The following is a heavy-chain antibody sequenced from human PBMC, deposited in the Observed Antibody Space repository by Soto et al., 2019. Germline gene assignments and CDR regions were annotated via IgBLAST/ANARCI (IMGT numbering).Heavy chain of an antibody. CDR2: IYSGGST. Sequence: GGSLRLSCAASGFTVSSNYMSWVRQAPGKGLEWVSVIYSGGSTYYADSVKGRFTISRDNSKNTLYLQMNSLRAEDTAVYYCARDDRNITYGSGSYYFDYWGQGTLVTVSS. CDR3: ARDDRNITYGSGSYYFDY. D-gene: IGHD3-10*01. J-gene: IGHJ4*02. CDR1: GFTVSSNY. V-gene: IGHV3-66*01.